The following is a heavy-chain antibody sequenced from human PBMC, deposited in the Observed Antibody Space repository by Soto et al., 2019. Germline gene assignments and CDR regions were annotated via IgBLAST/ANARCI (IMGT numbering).Heavy chain of an antibody. J-gene: IGHJ6*02. Sequence: GGSLRLSCAASGFTFSSYSMNWVRQAPGKGLEWVSSISSSSSYIYYADSVKGRLTISRDKAKNSLYLQMNSLRAGDTAVYYCARDKDTAMVVNYYYYYGMDVWGQGTTVTVSS. CDR3: ARDKDTAMVVNYYYYYGMDV. CDR2: ISSSSSYI. CDR1: GFTFSSYS. V-gene: IGHV3-21*01. D-gene: IGHD5-18*01.